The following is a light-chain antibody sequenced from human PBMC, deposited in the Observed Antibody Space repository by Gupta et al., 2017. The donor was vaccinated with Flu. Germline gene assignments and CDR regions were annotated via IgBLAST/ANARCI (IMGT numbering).Light chain of an antibody. V-gene: IGKV3-11*01. CDR3: QLSSA. CDR1: QSIRNF. Sequence: VLTQSPATLSLSPGERATLSCRASQSIRNFLAWYQQKPGQALRLLIYDVFNRATGIPDRISGSGSGTDFILTDSSLEPDDFSVYYCQLSSAFGGGTKVEIK. J-gene: IGKJ4*01. CDR2: DVF.